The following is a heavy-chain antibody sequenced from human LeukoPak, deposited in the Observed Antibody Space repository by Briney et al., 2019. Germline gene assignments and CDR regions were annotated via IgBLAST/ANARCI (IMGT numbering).Heavy chain of an antibody. Sequence: SQTLSLTCSVAGVSITSGSYYWGWIRQSAGKGLEWIGRVHSSGDIYHNAAFRSRAAVSGHASKNQFSLQLASVTAADTAVYYCARGASPKDAVFFDYWGQGALITVSS. CDR3: ARGASPKDAVFFDY. J-gene: IGHJ4*02. D-gene: IGHD3-16*01. CDR1: GVSITSGSYY. CDR2: VHSSGDI. V-gene: IGHV4-61*02.